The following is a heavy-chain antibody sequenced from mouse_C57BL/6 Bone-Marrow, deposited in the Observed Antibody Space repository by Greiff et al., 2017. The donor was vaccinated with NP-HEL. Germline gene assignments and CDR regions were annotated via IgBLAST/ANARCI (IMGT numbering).Heavy chain of an antibody. CDR1: GYEFSNYW. J-gene: IGHJ3*01. CDR2: IYPGDGDT. Sequence: QVQLQQSGAELVKPGASVKISCKASGYEFSNYWMNWVKQRPGKGLEWIGQIYPGDGDTNYNGQFKDKATLTADKSSSPAYMQLSRLTAEDSAVYFGARGAYWGQGTLVTDSA. V-gene: IGHV1-80*01. CDR3: ARGAY.